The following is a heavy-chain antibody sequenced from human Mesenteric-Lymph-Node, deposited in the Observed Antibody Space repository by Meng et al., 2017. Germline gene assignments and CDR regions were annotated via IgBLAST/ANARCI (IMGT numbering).Heavy chain of an antibody. J-gene: IGHJ5*02. D-gene: IGHD6-13*01. V-gene: IGHV4-39*01. CDR1: GGPINSSSYY. CDR3: ARPIAAAGWFDP. Sequence: QVQRQESGPGLLKPSETLSLTCTVSGGPINSSSYYWGWIRQPPGKGLEWIGSIYYSGRTYYNPSLKSRVTISVDTSKNQFSLKLSSVTAADTAVYYCARPIAAAGWFDPWGQGTLVTVSS. CDR2: IYYSGRT.